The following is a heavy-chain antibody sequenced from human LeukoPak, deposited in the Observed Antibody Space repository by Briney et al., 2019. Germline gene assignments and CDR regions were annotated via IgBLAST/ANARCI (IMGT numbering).Heavy chain of an antibody. V-gene: IGHV4-39*07. Sequence: SETLSLTCTVSGGSFSISNNYWGWIRQSPGKGLEWIGSVYYSGPSYYNPSLESRVNILIDTAENQFSLRLSSVTAADTAMYYCARSIRGTRESFDYWGQGTLVTVSS. CDR2: VYYSGPS. J-gene: IGHJ4*02. CDR1: GGSFSISNNY. CDR3: ARSIRGTRESFDY. D-gene: IGHD1-1*01.